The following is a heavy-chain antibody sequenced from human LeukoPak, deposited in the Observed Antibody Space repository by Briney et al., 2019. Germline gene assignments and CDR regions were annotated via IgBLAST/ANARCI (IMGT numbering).Heavy chain of an antibody. CDR2: IYPGDSHT. Sequence: GESLKISCKGSEYSFTSYWVGWGRQMPGKGLEWMGVIYPGDSHTRYSPSFQGQVTISVDKSISTAYLQWSSLRASDTAMYYCAERFFYDSPGGFDYWGRGTLVTASS. CDR3: AERFFYDSPGGFDY. CDR1: EYSFTSYW. J-gene: IGHJ4*02. D-gene: IGHD3-22*01. V-gene: IGHV5-51*01.